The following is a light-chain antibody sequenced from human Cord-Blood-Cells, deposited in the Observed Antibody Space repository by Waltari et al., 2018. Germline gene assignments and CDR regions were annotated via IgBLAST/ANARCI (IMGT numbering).Light chain of an antibody. CDR3: QQLNSYPRT. CDR1: QGISSY. Sequence: DIQLTQSPSFLSASVGARVTITCRASQGISSYLAWYQQKPGKAPKLLIYAASTLQSGVPSSFSGSGSGTEFTLTISSLQPEDFATYYCQQLNSYPRTFGQGTKVEIK. CDR2: AAS. V-gene: IGKV1-9*01. J-gene: IGKJ1*01.